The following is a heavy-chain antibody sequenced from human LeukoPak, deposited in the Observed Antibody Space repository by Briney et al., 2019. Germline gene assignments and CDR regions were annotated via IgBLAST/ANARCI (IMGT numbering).Heavy chain of an antibody. V-gene: IGHV3-23*01. D-gene: IGHD2-21*01. J-gene: IGHJ4*02. CDR2: ISGSGGST. Sequence: PGGSLRLSCTTSGFTFSRYMINWVRQAPGKGLEWVSGISGSGGSTYYADSVKGRFTISRDNSKNTLYLQMNSLRAEDTAVYYCAKDLRLRLASPTFVDYWGQGTLVTVSS. CDR1: GFTFSRYM. CDR3: AKDLRLRLASPTFVDY.